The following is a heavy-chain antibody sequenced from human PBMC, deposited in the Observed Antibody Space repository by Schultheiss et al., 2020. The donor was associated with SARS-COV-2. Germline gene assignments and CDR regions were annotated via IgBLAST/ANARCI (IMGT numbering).Heavy chain of an antibody. CDR1: GGSISSGGYY. Sequence: SETLSLTCTVSGGSISSGGYYWSWIRQHPGKGLEWIGYIYYSGSTYYNPSLESRVTISVDTSKNQFSLKLSSVTAADTAMYYCAREWEPRETNYGMDVWGQGTTVTVSS. CDR3: AREWEPRETNYGMDV. V-gene: IGHV4-31*03. D-gene: IGHD1-26*01. CDR2: IYYSGST. J-gene: IGHJ6*02.